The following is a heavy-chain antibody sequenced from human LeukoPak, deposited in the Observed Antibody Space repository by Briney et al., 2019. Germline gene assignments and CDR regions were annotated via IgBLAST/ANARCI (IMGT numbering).Heavy chain of an antibody. Sequence: GGSLRLSCAASGFTFSSYWMNWVRQAPGKGLEWVANIKQDGSEKYYVDSVKGRFTISRDNGKNSLYLQMNSLRVDDTAVYFCARAATTGTTDYWGQGTLLTVSS. V-gene: IGHV3-7*01. CDR2: IKQDGSEK. J-gene: IGHJ4*02. D-gene: IGHD1-1*01. CDR3: ARAATTGTTDY. CDR1: GFTFSSYW.